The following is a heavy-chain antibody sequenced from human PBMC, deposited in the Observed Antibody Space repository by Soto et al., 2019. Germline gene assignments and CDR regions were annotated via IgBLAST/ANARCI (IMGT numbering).Heavy chain of an antibody. V-gene: IGHV6-1*01. CDR2: TYYRSKWYN. CDR1: GDSVSSNSAA. D-gene: IGHD6-19*01. CDR3: ARDRVAVATPYYYYYYGMDV. Sequence: SQTLSLTCAISGDSVSSNSAAWNWIRQSPSRGLEWLGRTYYRSKWYNDYAVSVKSRITINPDTSKNQFSLQLNSVTPEDTAVYYCARDRVAVATPYYYYYYGMDVWGQGTTVTV. J-gene: IGHJ6*02.